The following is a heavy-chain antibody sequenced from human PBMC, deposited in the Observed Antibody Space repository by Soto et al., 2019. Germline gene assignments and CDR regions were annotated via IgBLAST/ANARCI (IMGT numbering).Heavy chain of an antibody. J-gene: IGHJ2*01. D-gene: IGHD3-10*01. CDR1: GGSISSSSYY. CDR2: ISYSGST. Sequence: QLQLQESGPGLVKPSETLALTCTVSGGSISSSSYYWGWIRQPAGKGLEWIGSISYSGSTYYNPSLKSRVTISVDTSKNQFSLKLSSVTAADTAVYYCARRGFPPYWCFDLWGRGTLVTLSS. CDR3: ARRGFPPYWCFDL. V-gene: IGHV4-39*01.